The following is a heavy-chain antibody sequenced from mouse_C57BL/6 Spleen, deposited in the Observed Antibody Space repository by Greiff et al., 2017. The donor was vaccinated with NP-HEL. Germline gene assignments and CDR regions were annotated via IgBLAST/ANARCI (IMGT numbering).Heavy chain of an antibody. V-gene: IGHV1-85*01. CDR3: ARSNWDGY. J-gene: IGHJ2*01. CDR1: GYTFTSYD. CDR2: IYPRDGSP. Sequence: LVESGPELVKPGASVKLSCKASGYTFTSYDINWVKQRPGQGLEWIGWIYPRDGSPKYNEKFKGKATLTVDTSSSTAYMELHSLTSEDSAVYFCARSNWDGYWGQGTTLTVSS. D-gene: IGHD4-1*01.